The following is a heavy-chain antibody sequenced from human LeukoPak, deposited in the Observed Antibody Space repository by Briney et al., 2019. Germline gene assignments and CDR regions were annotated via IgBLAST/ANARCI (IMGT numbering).Heavy chain of an antibody. V-gene: IGHV3-7*01. Sequence: GGFLRLSCAASGFTFSSYWMSWVRQAPGKGLEWVANIKQDGSEKYYVDSVKGRFTISRDNAKNLLYLQMNSLRAEDTAVYYCARRPMDTVTAAFDIWGQGTMVTVSS. J-gene: IGHJ3*02. CDR1: GFTFSSYW. D-gene: IGHD4-17*01. CDR2: IKQDGSEK. CDR3: ARRPMDTVTAAFDI.